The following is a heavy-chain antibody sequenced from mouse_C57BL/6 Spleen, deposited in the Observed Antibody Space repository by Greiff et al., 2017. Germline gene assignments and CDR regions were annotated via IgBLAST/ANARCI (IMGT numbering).Heavy chain of an antibody. V-gene: IGHV1-80*01. CDR2: IYPGDGDT. Sequence: LQESGAELVKPGASVKISCKASGYAFSSYWMNWVKQRPGKGLEWIGQIYPGDGDTNYNGKFKGKATLTADKSSSTAYMQLSSLTSEDSAVYFCARSTVVATDYWGQGTSVTVSS. CDR3: ARSTVVATDY. J-gene: IGHJ4*01. D-gene: IGHD1-1*01. CDR1: GYAFSSYW.